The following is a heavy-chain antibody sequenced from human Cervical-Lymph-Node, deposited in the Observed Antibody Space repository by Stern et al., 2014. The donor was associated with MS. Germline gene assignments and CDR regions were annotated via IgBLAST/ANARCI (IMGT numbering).Heavy chain of an antibody. J-gene: IGHJ5*01. D-gene: IGHD4/OR15-4a*01. CDR1: GYMFTNFW. V-gene: IGHV5-51*06. CDR2: VYPVASDT. Sequence: VQLVQSGPEVRTPGQSLKISCKASGYMFTNFWIGWVRQMPGKGLEWMGLVYPVASDTRYSPSSQGPFIISADKSTGTAYLQWSSLKASDSAIYYCAKGAPPDSWGQGTLVTVSS. CDR3: AKGAPPDS.